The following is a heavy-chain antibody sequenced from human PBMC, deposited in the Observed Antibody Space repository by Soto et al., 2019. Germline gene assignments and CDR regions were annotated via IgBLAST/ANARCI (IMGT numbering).Heavy chain of an antibody. CDR1: GFTFRNYG. CDR3: ARDGDLMVRGIIFKDYNWFDP. V-gene: IGHV3-33*01. J-gene: IGHJ5*02. D-gene: IGHD3-10*01. Sequence: PGGSLRLSCAASGFTFRNYGMHWVRQAPGKGLEWVAVIWYDGSKEYYADSVKGRFTISRDNSNNILYLHMNSLRAEDTAIYYCARDGDLMVRGIIFKDYNWFDPWGQGTLVTVSS. CDR2: IWYDGSKE.